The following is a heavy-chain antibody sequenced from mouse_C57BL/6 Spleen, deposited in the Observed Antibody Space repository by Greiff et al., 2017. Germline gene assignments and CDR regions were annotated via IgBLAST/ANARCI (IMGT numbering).Heavy chain of an antibody. Sequence: QVQLQQSGAELVRPGTSVKVSCKASGYAFTNYLIAWVKQRPGQGLEWIGVLNPGSGGTNYNEKFKGKATLTADKSSSTAYMPLSSLTSEDSAVYFCAREGITTVVARAMDYGGQGTSVTVSS. CDR2: LNPGSGGT. CDR1: GYAFTNYL. V-gene: IGHV1-54*01. D-gene: IGHD1-1*01. J-gene: IGHJ4*01. CDR3: AREGITTVVARAMDY.